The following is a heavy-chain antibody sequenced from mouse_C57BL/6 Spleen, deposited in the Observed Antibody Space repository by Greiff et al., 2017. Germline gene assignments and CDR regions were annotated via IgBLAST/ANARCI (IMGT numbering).Heavy chain of an antibody. J-gene: IGHJ1*03. CDR2: IYPGDGDT. D-gene: IGHD3-3*01. CDR3: ARSGDRYWYFDV. CDR1: GYAFSSYW. V-gene: IGHV1-80*01. Sequence: QVHVKQSGAELVKPGASVKISCKASGYAFSSYWMNWVKQRPGKGLEWIGQIYPGDGDTNYNGKFKGKATLTADKSSSTAYMQLSSLTSGDSAVYFCARSGDRYWYFDVWGTGTTVTVSS.